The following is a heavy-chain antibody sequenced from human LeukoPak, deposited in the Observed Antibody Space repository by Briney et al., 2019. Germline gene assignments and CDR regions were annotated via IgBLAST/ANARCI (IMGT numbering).Heavy chain of an antibody. CDR2: IYNSGNT. CDR3: ASSPIAALSFDY. J-gene: IGHJ4*02. CDR1: GYSISSGYN. V-gene: IGHV4-38-2*01. D-gene: IGHD6-6*01. Sequence: SETLSLTCAVSGYSISSGYNWGWIRQPPGKGLEWIGSIYNSGNTNYNPSRKSTVSRSVDTSTKQSSLKLSCVTAADTAVYYCASSPIAALSFDYGGQGTLVTVSS.